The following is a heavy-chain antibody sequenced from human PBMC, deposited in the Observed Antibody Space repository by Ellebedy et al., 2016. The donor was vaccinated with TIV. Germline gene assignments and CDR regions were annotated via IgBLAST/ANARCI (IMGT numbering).Heavy chain of an antibody. J-gene: IGHJ3*02. D-gene: IGHD3-3*01. Sequence: MPSETLSLTCTVSNVSIRSYSWSWIRQPPGKGLEWLGYIIYSGSTNYNPSLKSRVTMSIDTSKSQFSLNLSSVAAADTAVYYCAGSRLTYFGDTDAFDIWGQGTVVTVSS. V-gene: IGHV4-59*01. CDR1: NVSIRSYS. CDR2: IIYSGST. CDR3: AGSRLTYFGDTDAFDI.